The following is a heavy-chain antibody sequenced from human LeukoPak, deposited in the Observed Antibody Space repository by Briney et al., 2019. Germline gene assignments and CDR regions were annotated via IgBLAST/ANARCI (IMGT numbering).Heavy chain of an antibody. Sequence: SETLSLTCTVSGGSISSYYWSWIRQPPGKGLEWIGYIYYSGSTNYSPSLKSRVTISVDTSRDQFSLNLSSVTAADTAVYYCARHYGPWGQGTLVAVSS. CDR1: GGSISSYY. J-gene: IGHJ5*02. CDR3: ARHYGP. V-gene: IGHV4-59*08. D-gene: IGHD4-17*01. CDR2: IYYSGST.